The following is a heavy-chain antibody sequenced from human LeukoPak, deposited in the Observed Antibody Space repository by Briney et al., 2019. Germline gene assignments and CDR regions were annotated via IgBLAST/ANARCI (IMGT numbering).Heavy chain of an antibody. J-gene: IGHJ4*02. CDR1: GGSISSYY. D-gene: IGHD6-13*01. CDR3: ARATPWDSSSWSYYYFDF. CDR2: IYYSEST. Sequence: PSETLSLTCTVSGGSISSYYWSWIRQPPGKGLEGIEYIYYSESTNYNPPLKSRVTISVDTSKNQFSLKLSSVAAADTAVYYCARATPWDSSSWSYYYFDFGGQGTLVTVSS. V-gene: IGHV4-59*01.